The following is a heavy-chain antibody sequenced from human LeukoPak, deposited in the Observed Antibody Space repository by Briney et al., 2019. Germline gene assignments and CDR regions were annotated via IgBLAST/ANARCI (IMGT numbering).Heavy chain of an antibody. J-gene: IGHJ4*02. V-gene: IGHV4-59*12. D-gene: IGHD3-9*01. CDR2: IYYSGST. Sequence: SETLSLTCTVSGGSISSYYWSWIRQPPGKGLEWIGYIYYSGSTNYNPSLKSRVTISVDTSKNQFSLKLSSVTAADTAVYYCASLSTPYYDILTGSISGGYWGQGTLVTVSS. CDR1: GGSISSYY. CDR3: ASLSTPYYDILTGSISGGY.